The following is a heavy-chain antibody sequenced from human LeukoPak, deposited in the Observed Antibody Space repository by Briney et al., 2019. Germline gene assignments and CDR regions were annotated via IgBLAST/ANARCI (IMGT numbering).Heavy chain of an antibody. CDR1: GFTFSDYY. J-gene: IGHJ4*02. D-gene: IGHD3-10*01. V-gene: IGHV3-11*04. CDR3: ARDHYYGSGSYYNDPDY. Sequence: SGGSLGLSCAASGFTFSDYYMSWIRQAPGKGLEWVSYISSSGSTIYYADSVKGRFTISRDNAKNTLYLQMGSLRAEDMAVYYCARDHYYGSGSYYNDPDYWGQGTLVTVSS. CDR2: ISSSGSTI.